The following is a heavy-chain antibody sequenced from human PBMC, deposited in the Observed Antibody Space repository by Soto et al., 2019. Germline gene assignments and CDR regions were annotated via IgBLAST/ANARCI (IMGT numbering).Heavy chain of an antibody. V-gene: IGHV2-5*01. CDR3: AHSTYYYDSSGPSGGAFDI. D-gene: IGHD3-22*01. J-gene: IGHJ3*02. CDR2: IYWNDDK. Sequence: QITLKESGPTLVKPTQTLTLTCTFSGFSLSTSGVGVGWIRQPPGKALEWLALIYWNDDKRYSPSLKSRLTITKDTSKNQVVLTMTNMDPVDTAAYYCAHSTYYYDSSGPSGGAFDIWGQGTMVTVSS. CDR1: GFSLSTSGVG.